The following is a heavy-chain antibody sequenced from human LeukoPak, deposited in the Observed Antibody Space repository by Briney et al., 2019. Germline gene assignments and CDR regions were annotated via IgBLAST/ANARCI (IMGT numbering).Heavy chain of an antibody. V-gene: IGHV5-51*01. CDR2: IDPGDSHA. Sequence: GESLKISCKGSGYNFSNYGIGWVRQMPGKGLEWMGLIDPGDSHAIYSPSFQGQVTISADKSISAAYLQWSSLKASDTAMYYCARHGVGAGLAAAYIWGQGTLLTASS. J-gene: IGHJ4*02. CDR3: ARHGVGAGLAAAYI. CDR1: GYNFSNYG. D-gene: IGHD6-13*01.